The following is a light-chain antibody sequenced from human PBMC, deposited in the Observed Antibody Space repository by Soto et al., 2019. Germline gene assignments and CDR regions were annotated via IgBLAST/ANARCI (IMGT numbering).Light chain of an antibody. CDR1: QGISNY. Sequence: DVQMTQSPSSLSASVGDRVTITCRASQGISNYLAWYQQKPGKVPKLLIYLASTLESGVPSRFSGSGSGTDFTLTISGLQPEDVATYYCQNSNDAPFTFGPGTKVDIK. CDR3: QNSNDAPFT. J-gene: IGKJ3*01. V-gene: IGKV1-27*01. CDR2: LAS.